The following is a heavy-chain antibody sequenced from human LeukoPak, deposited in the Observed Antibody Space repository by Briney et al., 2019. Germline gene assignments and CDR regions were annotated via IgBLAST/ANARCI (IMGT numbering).Heavy chain of an antibody. J-gene: IGHJ5*02. V-gene: IGHV3-74*01. CDR2: INSDGSTT. CDR3: ARAARADCTSPTCHSWLAL. CDR1: GFTLSNSW. D-gene: IGHD2/OR15-2a*01. Sequence: GGSLRLSCAASGFTLSNSWIHWVRQAPGKGLVWVSRINSDGSTTTYADSVKGRFTISRDNAKNTLYLQMNSLRAEDTAVYYCARAARADCTSPTCHSWLALWGQGTQVTVSS.